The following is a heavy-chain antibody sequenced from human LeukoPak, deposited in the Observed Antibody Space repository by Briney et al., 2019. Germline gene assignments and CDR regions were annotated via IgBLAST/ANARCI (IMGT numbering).Heavy chain of an antibody. CDR2: IYYSGST. Sequence: SETLSLTCTVSGGSISSGDYYWSWIRQPPGKGLEWIGYIYYSGSTYYNPSLKSRVTISVDTSKNQFSLKLSSVTAADTAVYYCARDHQSLDYDFWSGYSHDWGQGTLVTVSS. V-gene: IGHV4-30-4*08. J-gene: IGHJ4*02. CDR1: GGSISSGDYY. CDR3: ARDHQSLDYDFWSGYSHD. D-gene: IGHD3-3*01.